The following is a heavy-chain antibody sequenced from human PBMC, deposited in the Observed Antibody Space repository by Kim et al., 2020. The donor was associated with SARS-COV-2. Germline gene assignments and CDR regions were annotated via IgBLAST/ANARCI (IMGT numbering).Heavy chain of an antibody. J-gene: IGHJ6*03. V-gene: IGHV1-8*01. D-gene: IGHD3-3*01. CDR2: MNPNSGNT. Sequence: ASVKVSCKASGYTFTSYDINWVRQATGQGLEWMGWMNPNSGNTGYAQKFQGRVTMTRNTSISTAYMELSSLRSEDTAVYYCARGFFSFGVVIITYNYYYYMDVWGKGATVTVSS. CDR1: GYTFTSYD. CDR3: ARGFFSFGVVIITYNYYYYMDV.